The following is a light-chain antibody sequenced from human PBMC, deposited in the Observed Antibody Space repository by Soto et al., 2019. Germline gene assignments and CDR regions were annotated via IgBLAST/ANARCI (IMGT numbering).Light chain of an antibody. CDR3: QQRSNWPPIT. CDR2: GAS. Sequence: IGLTHYPATLPWSAGERTTRCCRAIQSVSSSYLAWYQQRPGQAPRLLIYGASSRATGIPDRFSGSGSGTDFTLTISSLEHEDFAVYYCQQRSNWPPITFGQGTRLEI. CDR1: QSVSSSY. J-gene: IGKJ5*01. V-gene: IGKV3D-20*02.